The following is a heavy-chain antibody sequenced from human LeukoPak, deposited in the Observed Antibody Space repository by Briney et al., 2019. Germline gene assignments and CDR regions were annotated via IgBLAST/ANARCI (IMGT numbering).Heavy chain of an antibody. CDR2: IGIDSGNT. D-gene: IGHD5-24*01. V-gene: IGHV3-48*01. Sequence: GDSVRLFCSASGFTFCDNMNWVRRAAGEGLEGISYIGIDSGNTNYADSVKGRFTISGDKAKNSLYLQMNSLRVEDTAVYYCARDYKYAFDNWGQGTLVTVSS. CDR3: ARDYKYAFDN. CDR1: GFTFCDN. J-gene: IGHJ4*02.